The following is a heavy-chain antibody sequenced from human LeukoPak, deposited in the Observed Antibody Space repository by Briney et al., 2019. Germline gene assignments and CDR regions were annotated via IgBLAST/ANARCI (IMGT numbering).Heavy chain of an antibody. D-gene: IGHD2-21*02. CDR1: GYSFTSYW. CDR2: ILPADSDT. Sequence: GESLKISCKGSGYSFTSYWIGWVRQMPGKGLEWMGIILPADSDTRYSPSFQGQVTISADKSISTAYLQWSSLKASDTAMYYCARQYCGGDCSIRYFQHWGQGTLATVSS. V-gene: IGHV5-51*01. CDR3: ARQYCGGDCSIRYFQH. J-gene: IGHJ1*01.